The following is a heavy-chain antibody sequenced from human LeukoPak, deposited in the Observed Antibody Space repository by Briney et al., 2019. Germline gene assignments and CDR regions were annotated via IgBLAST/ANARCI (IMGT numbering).Heavy chain of an antibody. CDR3: AREGSSTYYYYYMDV. V-gene: IGHV3-20*04. CDR1: GFTFDDYA. CDR2: ISWNGYT. D-gene: IGHD2-2*01. Sequence: GGSLRLSCAASGFTFDDYAMSWVRPAPGKGLEWVSGISWNGYTGYADSVRGRFTISRDNAKNSLYLQMNSLRAEDTGLYYCAREGSSTYYYYYMDVWGRGTTVTVSS. J-gene: IGHJ6*03.